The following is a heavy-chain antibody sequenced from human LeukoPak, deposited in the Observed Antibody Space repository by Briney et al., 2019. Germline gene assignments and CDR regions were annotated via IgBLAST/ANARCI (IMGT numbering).Heavy chain of an antibody. J-gene: IGHJ4*02. CDR2: INPNSGGT. CDR3: ARVTNGDHAADY. D-gene: IGHD4-17*01. CDR1: GYTFTGYY. V-gene: IGHV1-2*02. Sequence: ASVKVSCKASGYTFTGYYMHWVRQAPGQGLEWMGWINPNSGGTNYAQKFQGRVTITRDTSISTAYMELSRLRSDDTAVYYCARVTNGDHAADYWGQGTLVTVSS.